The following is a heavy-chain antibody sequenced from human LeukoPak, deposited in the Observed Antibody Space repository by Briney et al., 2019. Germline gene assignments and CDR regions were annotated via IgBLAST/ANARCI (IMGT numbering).Heavy chain of an antibody. CDR1: GGSISSYY. D-gene: IGHD3-16*01. CDR2: IYYSGST. Sequence: SETLSLTCTVSGGSISSYYWSWLRQPPGKGLEWIGYIYYSGSTNYNPSLKSRVTISVDTSKNQFSLKLSSVTAADTAVYYCARRGNNQFDPWGQGTLVTVSS. J-gene: IGHJ5*02. CDR3: ARRGNNQFDP. V-gene: IGHV4-59*08.